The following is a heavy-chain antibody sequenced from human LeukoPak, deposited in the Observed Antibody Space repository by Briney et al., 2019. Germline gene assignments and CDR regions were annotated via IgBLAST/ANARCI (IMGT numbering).Heavy chain of an antibody. J-gene: IGHJ5*02. D-gene: IGHD6-19*01. CDR1: GGTFSSYA. CDR3: ARGYSSGWNPSSFDP. CDR2: IMPLFDTA. Sequence: SVKVSCKTSGGTFSSYAIHWVRQAPGQGLQWMGRIMPLFDTAVYTQQFQDRVTITADESTSTAYMELSSLRSDDTAVYYCARGYSSGWNPSSFDPWGQGTLVTVSS. V-gene: IGHV1-69*15.